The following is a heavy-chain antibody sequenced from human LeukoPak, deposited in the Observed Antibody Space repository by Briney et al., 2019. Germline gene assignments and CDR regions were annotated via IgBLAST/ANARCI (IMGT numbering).Heavy chain of an antibody. CDR1: GFTFSSYS. D-gene: IGHD2-21*02. J-gene: IGHJ4*02. CDR3: AKPRVTLYYFDY. Sequence: GGSLRLSCAASGFTFSSYSMNWVRQAPGKGLEWVSSISSSSSYIYYADSVKGRFTISRDNAKNSLYLQMNSLRAEDTAVYYCAKPRVTLYYFDYWGQGTLVTVSS. V-gene: IGHV3-21*04. CDR2: ISSSSSYI.